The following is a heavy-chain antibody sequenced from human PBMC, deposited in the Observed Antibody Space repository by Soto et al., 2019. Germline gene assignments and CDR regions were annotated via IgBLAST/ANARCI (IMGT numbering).Heavy chain of an antibody. D-gene: IGHD5-18*01. Sequence: PGGSLRLSCAASGFTFSSYAMSWVRQAPGKGLEWVSAISGSGGSTYYADSVKGRFTISRDNSKNTLYLQMNSLRAEDTAVYYCAKDGSSGYSYGLNYFDYWGQGTLVTVSS. CDR3: AKDGSSGYSYGLNYFDY. J-gene: IGHJ4*02. CDR2: ISGSGGST. CDR1: GFTFSSYA. V-gene: IGHV3-23*01.